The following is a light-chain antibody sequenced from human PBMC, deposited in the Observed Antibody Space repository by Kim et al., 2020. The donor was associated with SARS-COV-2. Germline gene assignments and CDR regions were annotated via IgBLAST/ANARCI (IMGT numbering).Light chain of an antibody. CDR1: SSNIGNNY. Sequence: QKLTISCSGSSSNIGNNYVSWYQQLPGTAPKLLIYDNNKRPSGIPDRFSGSKSGTSATLGITGLQTGDEADYYCGTWDNSLSAGYVFGTGTKVTVL. J-gene: IGLJ1*01. CDR3: GTWDNSLSAGYV. CDR2: DNN. V-gene: IGLV1-51*01.